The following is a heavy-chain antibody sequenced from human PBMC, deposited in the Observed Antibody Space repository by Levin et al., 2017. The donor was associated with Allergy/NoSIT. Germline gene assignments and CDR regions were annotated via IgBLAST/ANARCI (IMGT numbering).Heavy chain of an antibody. CDR1: GFNFNHYT. CDR2: ISSGSSYT. D-gene: IGHD2-15*01. Sequence: GGSLRLSCAASGFNFNHYTMNWVRQAPGKGLEWISSISSGSSYTYYADSLKGRFTISRDNAKNSLYLQLNSLSADDTAVYFCARALAAGGTVVGPFDYWGQGTLVTVSS. V-gene: IGHV3-21*01. CDR3: ARALAAGGTVVGPFDY. J-gene: IGHJ4*02.